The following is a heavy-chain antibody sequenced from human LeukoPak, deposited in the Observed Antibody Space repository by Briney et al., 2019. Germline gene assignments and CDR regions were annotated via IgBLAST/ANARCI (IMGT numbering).Heavy chain of an antibody. D-gene: IGHD3-22*01. J-gene: IGHJ3*02. Sequence: SETLSLTCAVYGGSFSGYYWSWIRQPPGKGLEWIGEINHSGSTNYNPSLKSRVTISVDTSKNQFSLKLSSVTAADTAVYYCARHYDSSGYYYVDAFDIWGQGTMVTVSS. V-gene: IGHV4-34*01. CDR3: ARHYDSSGYYYVDAFDI. CDR1: GGSFSGYY. CDR2: INHSGST.